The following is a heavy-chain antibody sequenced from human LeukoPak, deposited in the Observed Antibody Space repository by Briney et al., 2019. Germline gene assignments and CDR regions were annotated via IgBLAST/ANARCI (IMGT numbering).Heavy chain of an antibody. CDR1: GFTFNNYA. Sequence: GGSLRLSCAASGFTFNNYAMSWVRQAPGKWLEWVSAISGSDAGTYYADSVKGRFTISRDNAKNSLYLQMNSLRAEDTALYYCARDRYYDYVWGSYRPEPFDYWGQGTLVTVSS. D-gene: IGHD3-16*02. V-gene: IGHV3-23*01. CDR2: ISGSDAGT. CDR3: ARDRYYDYVWGSYRPEPFDY. J-gene: IGHJ4*02.